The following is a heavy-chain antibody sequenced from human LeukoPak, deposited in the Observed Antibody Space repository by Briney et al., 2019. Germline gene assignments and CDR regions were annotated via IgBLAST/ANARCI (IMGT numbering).Heavy chain of an antibody. Sequence: GASVTVSCKASGYTFTSYGISWVRQAPGQGLEWMGWISAYNGNTNYAQKLQGRVTMTTDTSTSTAYMELRSLRSDDTAVYYCARDRLRYFDWSQDYWGQGTLVTVSS. J-gene: IGHJ4*02. CDR2: ISAYNGNT. V-gene: IGHV1-18*01. D-gene: IGHD3-9*01. CDR1: GYTFTSYG. CDR3: ARDRLRYFDWSQDY.